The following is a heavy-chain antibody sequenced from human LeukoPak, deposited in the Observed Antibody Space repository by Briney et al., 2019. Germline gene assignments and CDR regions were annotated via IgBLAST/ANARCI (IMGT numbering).Heavy chain of an antibody. V-gene: IGHV1-8*03. CDR1: GGTFSSYA. Sequence: GASVKVSCKASGGTFSSYAISWVRQAPGQGLEWMGWINPNSGGTNYAQKFQGRVTITRNTSISTAYMELSSLRSEDTAVYYCARVRSIKNLRLGYYFDYWGQGTLVTVSS. J-gene: IGHJ4*02. CDR3: ARVRSIKNLRLGYYFDY. D-gene: IGHD3-16*01. CDR2: INPNSGGT.